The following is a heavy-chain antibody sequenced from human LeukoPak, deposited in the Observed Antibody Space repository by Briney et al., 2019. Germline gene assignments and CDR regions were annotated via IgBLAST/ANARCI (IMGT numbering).Heavy chain of an antibody. CDR3: AREGLRGYSGYDYFDY. Sequence: ASVTVSCKASGNTFTSYYMHWVRQAPGQGLEWMGIINPSGGSTSYAQKFQGRVTMTRDTSTSTVYMELSSLRSEDTAVYYCAREGLRGYSGYDYFDYWGQGTLVTVSS. V-gene: IGHV1-46*01. CDR1: GNTFTSYY. D-gene: IGHD5-12*01. CDR2: INPSGGST. J-gene: IGHJ4*02.